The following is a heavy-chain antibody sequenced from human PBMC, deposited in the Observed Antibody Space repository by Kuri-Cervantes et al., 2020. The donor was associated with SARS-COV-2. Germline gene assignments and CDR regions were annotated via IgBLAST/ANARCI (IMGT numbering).Heavy chain of an antibody. V-gene: IGHV3-73*01. CDR1: GFLLSASA. J-gene: IGHJ4*02. CDR2: VRGKANNYAT. Sequence: ETLSLTCKVSGFLLSASAIHWVRQASGKGLEWVGRVRGKANNYATAYAASVKGRFTISRDDLKNMAYLQMNSLKTEDTAVYYCTTLIDYWGQGALVTVSS. CDR3: TTLIDY.